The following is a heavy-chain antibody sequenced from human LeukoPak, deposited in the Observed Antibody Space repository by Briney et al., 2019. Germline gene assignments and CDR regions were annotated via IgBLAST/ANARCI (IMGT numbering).Heavy chain of an antibody. V-gene: IGHV1-18*01. CDR3: ARDAYYDFWSGYTSKSIFDY. CDR1: GGTFSSYA. D-gene: IGHD3-3*01. Sequence: ASVKVSCKASGGTFSSYAISWVRQAPGQGLEWMGWISAYNGNTNYAQKLQGRVTMTTDTSTSTAYMELRSLRSDDTAVYYCARDAYYDFWSGYTSKSIFDYWGQGSLVTVSS. J-gene: IGHJ4*02. CDR2: ISAYNGNT.